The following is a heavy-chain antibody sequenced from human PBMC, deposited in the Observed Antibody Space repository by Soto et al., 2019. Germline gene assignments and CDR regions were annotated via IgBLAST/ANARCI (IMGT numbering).Heavy chain of an antibody. J-gene: IGHJ4*02. CDR1: GFTFSARY. Sequence: EVQLVESGGGLVQPGGSLRLSCVISGFTFSARYIDWVRQAPGKGLEWVGRSRDNANGYTTDYAGPVRGRFTISRDDAKNSLYLQMSSLKTEDTAVYYCATEGSYASPDFDYWGQGTLVTVSS. CDR3: ATEGSYASPDFDY. D-gene: IGHD1-26*01. CDR2: SRDNANGYTT. V-gene: IGHV3-72*01.